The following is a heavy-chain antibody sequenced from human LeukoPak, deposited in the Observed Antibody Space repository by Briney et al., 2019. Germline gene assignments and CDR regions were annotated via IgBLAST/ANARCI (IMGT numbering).Heavy chain of an antibody. D-gene: IGHD2-2*02. CDR2: ISAYNGNT. J-gene: IGHJ4*02. Sequence: ASVEVSCKASGYTFTSYGISWVRQAPGQGLEWMGWISAYNGNTNYAQKLQGRVTMTTDTSTGTAYMELRSLRSDDTAVYYCARVVVPAAIYPGEGPDYWGQGTLVTVSS. V-gene: IGHV1-18*01. CDR1: GYTFTSYG. CDR3: ARVVVPAAIYPGEGPDY.